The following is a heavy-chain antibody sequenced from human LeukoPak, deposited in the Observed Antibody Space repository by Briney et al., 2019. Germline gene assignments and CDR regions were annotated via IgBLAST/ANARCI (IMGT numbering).Heavy chain of an antibody. V-gene: IGHV4-61*02. CDR1: GGSISSGGYS. Sequence: SQTLSLTCAVSGGSISSGGYSWSWIRQPAGTGLEWIGRIYTSGSTNYNPSLKSRVTMSVDTSKNQFSLKLSSVTAADTAVYYCARDSGSQNFDYWGQGTLVTVSS. J-gene: IGHJ4*02. CDR3: ARDSGSQNFDY. CDR2: IYTSGST. D-gene: IGHD1-26*01.